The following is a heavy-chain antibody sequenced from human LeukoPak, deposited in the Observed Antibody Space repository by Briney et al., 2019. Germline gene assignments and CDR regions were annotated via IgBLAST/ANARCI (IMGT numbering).Heavy chain of an antibody. CDR2: IKQDGSEK. CDR3: ARVGYGYSSSSGVVGYFDY. Sequence: GGSLRLSCAASGFTFSNYWLTWVRQAPGQGLERVANIKQDGSEKHYVDSVKGRFTISRDNAKNSLYLQMNSLRAEDTALHYCARVGYGYSSSSGVVGYFDYWGQGTLVTVSS. D-gene: IGHD6-6*01. CDR1: GFTFSNYW. J-gene: IGHJ4*02. V-gene: IGHV3-7*03.